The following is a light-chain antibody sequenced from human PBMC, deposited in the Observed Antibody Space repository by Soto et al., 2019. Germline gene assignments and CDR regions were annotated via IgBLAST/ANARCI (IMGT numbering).Light chain of an antibody. J-gene: IGLJ2*01. Sequence: QSALTQPASVSGSPGQSITISCTGTSGDVGTYKLVSWYQHHPGKVPRLMIYEGTKRPSGVSNRFSGSKSGNTASLTISGLQAEDEADYYRCSYAGSSTFVVFGGGTKLTVL. CDR3: CSYAGSSTFVV. CDR2: EGT. V-gene: IGLV2-23*03. CDR1: SGDVGTYKL.